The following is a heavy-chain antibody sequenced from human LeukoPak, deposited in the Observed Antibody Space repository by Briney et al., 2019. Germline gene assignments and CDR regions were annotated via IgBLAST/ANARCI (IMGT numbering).Heavy chain of an antibody. CDR1: GFTFSSYE. CDR3: ARGPTGTPDYYYYYMDV. D-gene: IGHD1-1*01. Sequence: GGSLRLSCAASGFTFSSYEMNWVRQAPGKGLEWVSYISSSGSTIYYADSVKGRFTISRDNAKNSLYLQMNSLRAEDTAVYYCARGPTGTPDYYYYYMDVWGKGTTVTVSS. CDR2: ISSSGSTI. J-gene: IGHJ6*03. V-gene: IGHV3-48*03.